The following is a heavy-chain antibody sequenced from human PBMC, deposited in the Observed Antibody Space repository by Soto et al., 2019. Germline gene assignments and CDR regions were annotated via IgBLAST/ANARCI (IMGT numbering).Heavy chain of an antibody. CDR3: AREASVLIPAAQPSRFDS. Sequence: ASVKVSCKGFGYSFMKYGINWVRQAPGQGLEWVGWISPYSGYTHSTQKFHGRLTLTTDTAASTAYMELRILRSADTALYYCAREASVLIPAAQPSRFDSWGQGTLVTVSS. V-gene: IGHV1-18*01. D-gene: IGHD2-2*01. CDR1: GYSFMKYG. J-gene: IGHJ4*02. CDR2: ISPYSGYT.